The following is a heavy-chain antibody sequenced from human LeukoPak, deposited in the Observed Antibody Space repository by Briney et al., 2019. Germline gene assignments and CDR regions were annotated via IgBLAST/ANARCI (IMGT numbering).Heavy chain of an antibody. Sequence: GGSLRLSCAASGFTFSSYWMHWVRQAPGKGLVWVSRINSDGSSTRYADSVKGRFTISRDNAKNTLYLQMNSLRAEDTAVYYCARDKFGAAGNLFDYWGQGTLVTVSS. D-gene: IGHD6-13*01. J-gene: IGHJ4*02. CDR1: GFTFSSYW. CDR2: INSDGSST. CDR3: ARDKFGAAGNLFDY. V-gene: IGHV3-74*01.